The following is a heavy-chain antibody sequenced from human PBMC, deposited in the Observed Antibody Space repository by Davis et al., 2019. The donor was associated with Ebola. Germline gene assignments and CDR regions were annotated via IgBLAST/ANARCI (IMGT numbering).Heavy chain of an antibody. V-gene: IGHV1-69*05. CDR3: ARVVTGDHDDY. CDR2: IIPIFGTA. J-gene: IGHJ4*02. Sequence: SVKVSCKASGGTFSSYAISWVRQAPGQGLEWMGGIIPIFGTANYAQKFQGRVTMTTDTSTSTAYMELRSLRSDDTAVYYCARVVTGDHDDYWGQGTLVTVSS. D-gene: IGHD7-27*01. CDR1: GGTFSSYA.